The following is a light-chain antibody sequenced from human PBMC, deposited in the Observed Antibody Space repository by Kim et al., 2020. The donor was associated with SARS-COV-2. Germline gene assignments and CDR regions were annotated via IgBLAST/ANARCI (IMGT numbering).Light chain of an antibody. J-gene: IGKJ2*01. CDR1: QSVGNN. CDR2: GAS. Sequence: EIVMTQSPATLSVSPGERATLFCRASQSVGNNVAWYQHKPGQAPRVLIYGASTRATGIPARFSGSGSGTEFTLSISSLQSEDFAVDFCHQYNDWPPGDTFGQGTKLEI. CDR3: HQYNDWPPGDT. V-gene: IGKV3-15*01.